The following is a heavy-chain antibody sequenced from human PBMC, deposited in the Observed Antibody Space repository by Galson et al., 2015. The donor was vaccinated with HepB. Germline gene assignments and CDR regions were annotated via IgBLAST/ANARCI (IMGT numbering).Heavy chain of an antibody. D-gene: IGHD6-6*01. CDR1: GGTFSSYA. Sequence: SVKVSCKASGGTFSSYAISWVRQAPGQGLEWMGGIIPIFGTANYAQKFQGRVTITADESTSTAYMELSSLRSENTAVYYCAGEIRSYYWYFDLWGRGTLVTVSS. CDR2: IIPIFGTA. V-gene: IGHV1-69*13. J-gene: IGHJ2*01. CDR3: AGEIRSYYWYFDL.